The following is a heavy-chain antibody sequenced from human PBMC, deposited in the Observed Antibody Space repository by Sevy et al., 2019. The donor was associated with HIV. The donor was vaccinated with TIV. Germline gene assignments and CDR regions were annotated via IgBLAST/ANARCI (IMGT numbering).Heavy chain of an antibody. CDR3: ARGLLGYYYDSSGYFDY. J-gene: IGHJ4*02. CDR2: IYYCGST. Sequence: SETLSLTCTVSGGSISSGDYYWSWIRQPPGKGLEWIGYIYYCGSTYYNPSLKGRVTISVDTSKNHFSLKLSSVTAAETAVYYCARGLLGYYYDSSGYFDYWGQGTLVTVSS. CDR1: GGSISSGDYY. V-gene: IGHV4-30-4*01. D-gene: IGHD3-22*01.